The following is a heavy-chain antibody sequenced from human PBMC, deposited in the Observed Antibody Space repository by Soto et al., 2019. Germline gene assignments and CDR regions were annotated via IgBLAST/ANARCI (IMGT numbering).Heavy chain of an antibody. D-gene: IGHD1-26*01. CDR1: GFTFSSYE. CDR3: ASRYVGATTSDAFDI. Sequence: GGSLRLSCAASGFTFSSYEMNWVRQAPGKGLEWVSYISSSGSTIYYADSVKGRFTISRDNAKNSLYLQMNSLRAEDTAVYYCASRYVGATTSDAFDIWGQGTMVTVSS. CDR2: ISSSGSTI. V-gene: IGHV3-48*03. J-gene: IGHJ3*02.